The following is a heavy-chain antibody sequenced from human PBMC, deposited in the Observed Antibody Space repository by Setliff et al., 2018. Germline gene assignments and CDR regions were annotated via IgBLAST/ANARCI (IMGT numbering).Heavy chain of an antibody. D-gene: IGHD5-18*01. Sequence: ASVKVSCKTSGYTFNTYGISWVRQAPGQGLEWMGRISCYNGDRRYAQSLQGRVTVTTDTSTNTAYMELRSLGSDDTAVYYCATFRGYTYGYDYWGQGTLVTVSS. CDR3: ATFRGYTYGYDY. CDR2: ISCYNGDR. V-gene: IGHV1-18*01. CDR1: GYTFNTYG. J-gene: IGHJ4*02.